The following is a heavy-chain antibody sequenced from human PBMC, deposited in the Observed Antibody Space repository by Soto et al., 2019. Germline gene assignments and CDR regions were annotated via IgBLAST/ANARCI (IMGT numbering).Heavy chain of an antibody. V-gene: IGHV4-31*02. J-gene: IGHJ4*02. CDR2: IYHSGNT. CDR1: GGSITTGGSY. D-gene: IGHD2-2*02. CDR3: ARARFQVLYGKPYFDS. Sequence: SETLSLTCTVSGGSITTGGSYWSWIRQHPGKGLEWVGNIYHSGNTYYNPSLKSRLTISVDTSKNHFSLMVDSVTAADTAVYYCARARFQVLYGKPYFDSWGQGTLVTVSS.